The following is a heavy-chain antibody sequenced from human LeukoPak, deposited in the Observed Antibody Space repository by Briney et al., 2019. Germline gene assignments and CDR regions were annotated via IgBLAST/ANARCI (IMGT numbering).Heavy chain of an antibody. J-gene: IGHJ4*02. CDR1: GYSFTSYW. V-gene: IGHV5-51*01. CDR2: IYPGDSET. Sequence: GESLKISCKGSGYSFTSYWIAWVRHMPGKGPEWVGIIYPGDSETRYSPSFQGQVTISADKSINSAYLQWSSLKASDTAMYYCARLSSGYSNGCKYWGQGTLVTVSS. D-gene: IGHD6-19*01. CDR3: ARLSSGYSNGCKY.